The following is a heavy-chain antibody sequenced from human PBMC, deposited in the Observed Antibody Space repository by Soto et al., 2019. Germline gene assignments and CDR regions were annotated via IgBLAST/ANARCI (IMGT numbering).Heavy chain of an antibody. D-gene: IGHD6-19*01. CDR1: GYPFTSLY. J-gene: IGHJ4*02. CDR3: ARGAAVAAFFDY. CDR2: INPSGGST. V-gene: IGHV1-46*01. Sequence: GPMKGSLKGSGYPFTSLYMHLVRQAPGQGLEWMGIINPSGGSTSYAQKFQGRVTMTRDTSTSTVYMELSSLRSEDTAVYYCARGAAVAAFFDYWGQGTLVTVSS.